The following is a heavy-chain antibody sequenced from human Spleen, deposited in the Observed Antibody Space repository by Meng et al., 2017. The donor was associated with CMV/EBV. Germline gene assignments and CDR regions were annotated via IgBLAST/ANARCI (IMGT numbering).Heavy chain of an antibody. CDR1: FG. D-gene: IGHD2-2*01. CDR2: ISGSSGKT. V-gene: IGHV1-18*01. CDR3: ARDRVDGYCSSSNCRVIDY. Sequence: FGISWVRPAPGQGLEWMGWISGSSGKTNYTQKFQGRVAMTTDTSTNTAYLEVRGLRSDDTAVYYCARDRVDGYCSSSNCRVIDYWGQGTLVTVSS. J-gene: IGHJ4*02.